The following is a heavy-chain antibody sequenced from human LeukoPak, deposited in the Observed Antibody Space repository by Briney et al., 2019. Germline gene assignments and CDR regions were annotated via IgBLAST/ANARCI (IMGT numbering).Heavy chain of an antibody. CDR3: ARDYYRFYDFWSGSRGDDYYFDY. V-gene: IGHV3-23*01. CDR1: GFTFSSYG. Sequence: GGSLRLSCAASGFTFSSYGVTWVRQAPGKGLEWVSAISGSGGSKYYADSVKGRFTISRDNSKNTLYLQMNSLRAEDTAVYYCARDYYRFYDFWSGSRGDDYYFDYWGQGTLVTVSS. J-gene: IGHJ4*02. D-gene: IGHD3-3*01. CDR2: ISGSGGSK.